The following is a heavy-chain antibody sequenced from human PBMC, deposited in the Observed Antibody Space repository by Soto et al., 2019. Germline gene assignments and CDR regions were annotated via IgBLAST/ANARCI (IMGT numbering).Heavy chain of an antibody. CDR3: ARRSNTVSLGWFDP. V-gene: IGHV4-39*01. D-gene: IGHD4-17*01. CDR1: GGAISSSSHY. Sequence: LSLTCTVSGGAISSSSHYWAWMRQPPGKGLEWIGNLYYSGTTYYNPSLKSRVTISVDTSKNQFSLKLTSVTAADTAVYYCARRSNTVSLGWFDPWGQGTLVTVSS. CDR2: LYYSGTT. J-gene: IGHJ5*02.